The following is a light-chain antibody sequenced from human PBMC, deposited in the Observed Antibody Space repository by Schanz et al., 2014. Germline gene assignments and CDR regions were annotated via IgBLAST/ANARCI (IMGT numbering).Light chain of an antibody. CDR3: SSYSRSTTSVV. Sequence: QSALTQPASVSGSPGQSITISCTGTSSDVGGYNYVSWYQQHPGKAPKLMIYDVSNRPSGVSNRFSGSKSGNTASLTISGLQAEDEADYYCSSYSRSTTSVVFGGGTKLTVL. CDR1: SSDVGGYNY. CDR2: DVS. V-gene: IGLV2-14*01. J-gene: IGLJ2*01.